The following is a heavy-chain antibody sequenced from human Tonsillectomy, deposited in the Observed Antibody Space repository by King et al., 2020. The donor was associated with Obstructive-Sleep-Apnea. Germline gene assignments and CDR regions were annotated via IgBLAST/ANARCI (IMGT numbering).Heavy chain of an antibody. CDR2: ISYDGSNK. CDR1: GFSFSSYA. CDR3: ASEAFTYCFDY. V-gene: IGHV3-30-3*01. D-gene: IGHD2/OR15-2a*01. J-gene: IGHJ4*02. Sequence: VQLVESGGGVVQPGRSLRLSCAASGFSFSSYAMHWVRQAPGKGLEWVAVISYDGSNKYYADSVKGRFTISRDNSKNTLYLQMNSLRAEDTAVYYCASEAFTYCFDYWGQGTLVTVSS.